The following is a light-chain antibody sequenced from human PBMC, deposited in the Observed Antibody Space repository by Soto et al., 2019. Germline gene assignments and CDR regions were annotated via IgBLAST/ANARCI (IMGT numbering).Light chain of an antibody. CDR1: GSGVGTYSL. J-gene: IGLJ3*02. Sequence: QSALTQPASVSGSPGQSITISCTGTGSGVGTYSLVSWYQQHPGKAPKLMIYEGSKRPSGVSNRFSGSKSGNTASLTISGLQAEDEADYYCCSYAGSSTWVFGGGTQLTVL. V-gene: IGLV2-23*01. CDR3: CSYAGSSTWV. CDR2: EGS.